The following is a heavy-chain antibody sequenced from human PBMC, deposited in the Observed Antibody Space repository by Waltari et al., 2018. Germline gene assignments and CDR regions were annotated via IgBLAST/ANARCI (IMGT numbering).Heavy chain of an antibody. V-gene: IGHV1-3*01. Sequence: QSQLVQSGAKVRMPGAAEKISCKAAGYTLTAYPINWIRQAPGQSLEWMGWINVGQRDTNYSEKLQGRVTIARDTSDTSASTVYMELRSLTSDDTAIYYCARGSRLSGSDYFEVWGQGTLLTVSS. CDR2: INVGQRDT. CDR3: ARGSRLSGSDYFEV. D-gene: IGHD5-12*01. CDR1: GYTLTAYP. J-gene: IGHJ3*01.